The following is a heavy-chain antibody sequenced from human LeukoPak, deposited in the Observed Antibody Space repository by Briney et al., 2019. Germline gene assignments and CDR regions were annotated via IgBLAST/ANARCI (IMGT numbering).Heavy chain of an antibody. J-gene: IGHJ4*02. CDR1: RASISDNY. D-gene: IGHD6-13*01. CDR2: TYTSGDT. CDR3: TIGGASGSLAH. V-gene: IGHV4-4*07. Sequence: SETLSLTCTVSRASISDNYWSWSRQPAGKALEWIGRTYTSGDTNYNPSLKSRASVLVDTSKNQFYLSLRYVTAADTAVYYCTIGGASGSLAHWGPGTLVTVSS.